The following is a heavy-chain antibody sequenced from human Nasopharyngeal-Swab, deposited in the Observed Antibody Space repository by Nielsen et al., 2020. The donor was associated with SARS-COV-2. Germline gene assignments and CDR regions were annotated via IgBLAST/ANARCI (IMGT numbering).Heavy chain of an antibody. CDR1: GGSISSGGYY. D-gene: IGHD3-3*01. V-gene: IGHV4-31*03. Sequence: SETLSLTCTVSGGSISSGGYYWSWIRQHPGKGLEWIGYIYYSGSTYYNPSLKSRVTISVDTSKNQFSLKLSSVTAADTAVYYCARAGLAIFGVGSNFDYWGQGTLVTVSS. CDR2: IYYSGST. J-gene: IGHJ4*02. CDR3: ARAGLAIFGVGSNFDY.